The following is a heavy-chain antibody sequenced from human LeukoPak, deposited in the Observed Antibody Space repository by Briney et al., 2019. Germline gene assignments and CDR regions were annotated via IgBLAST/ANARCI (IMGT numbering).Heavy chain of an antibody. V-gene: IGHV3-11*01. J-gene: IGHJ3*02. Sequence: GGPLRLSCAATGFSFSDYYMNWFRQVPGKGLEWISYISNSGGAMFYADSAKGRFTISRDNAKNSLYLQMNSLRAEDTAVYYCAAAVAGTLFRAQTDAFDIWGQGTMVTVSS. D-gene: IGHD6-19*01. CDR3: AAAVAGTLFRAQTDAFDI. CDR2: ISNSGGAM. CDR1: GFSFSDYY.